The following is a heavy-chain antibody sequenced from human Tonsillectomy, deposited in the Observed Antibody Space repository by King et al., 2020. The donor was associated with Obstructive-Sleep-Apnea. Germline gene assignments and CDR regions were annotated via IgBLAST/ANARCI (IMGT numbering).Heavy chain of an antibody. J-gene: IGHJ6*02. V-gene: IGHV5-51*01. CDR2: IYPGDSDT. D-gene: IGHD3-10*01. Sequence: VQLVESGAEVKKPGESLKISCKGSGYSFTSYWIGWVRQMPGKGLEWMGIIYPGDSDTRYSPSFQGQVTISADKSISTAYLQWRSLKASDTAMYYCARRGSGSYSGYYYGMDVWGQGTTVTVSS. CDR3: ARRGSGSYSGYYYGMDV. CDR1: GYSFTSYW.